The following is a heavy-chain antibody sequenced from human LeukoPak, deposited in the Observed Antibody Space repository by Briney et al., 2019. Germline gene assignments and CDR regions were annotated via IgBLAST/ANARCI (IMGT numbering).Heavy chain of an antibody. Sequence: SETLSLTCTVPGGSISGYYWSWIRQSPGKGLEWIGYIYYSYSGSTNYNPSLQSRVTISIDTSKNQFSLKLSSVTAADTAVYYCARRTAAGRGDWGQGTLVAVSS. J-gene: IGHJ4*02. CDR3: ARRTAAGRGD. V-gene: IGHV4-59*08. CDR2: IYYSYSGST. CDR1: GGSISGYY. D-gene: IGHD6-13*01.